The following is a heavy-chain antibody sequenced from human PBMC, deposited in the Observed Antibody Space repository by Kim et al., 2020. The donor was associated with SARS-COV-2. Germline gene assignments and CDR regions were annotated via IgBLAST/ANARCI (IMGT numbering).Heavy chain of an antibody. CDR1: GGSVSSGSYY. J-gene: IGHJ4*02. D-gene: IGHD6-19*01. CDR2: IYYSGST. V-gene: IGHV4-61*01. CDR3: ARNPRVHSSGWVDY. Sequence: SETLSLTCTVSGGSVSSGSYYWSWIRQPPGKGLEWIGYIYYSGSTNYNPSLKSRVTISVDTSKNQFSLKLSSVTAADTAVYYCARNPRVHSSGWVDYWGQGTLVTVSS.